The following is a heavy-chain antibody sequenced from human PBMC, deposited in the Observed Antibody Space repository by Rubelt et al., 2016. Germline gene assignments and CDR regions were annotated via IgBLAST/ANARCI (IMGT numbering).Heavy chain of an antibody. J-gene: IGHJ4*02. Sequence: QVQLQQWGAGLLKPSETLSLACAVYGESFSGYYWTWIRQTPGKGLEWIGEVNDSGTTNYNASLKSRVRISVDTSKNQFSRKRPCWTAADTAVYYCSGRFCSNTGCFTGDYWGPGNLVTVSS. CDR1: GESFSGYY. CDR2: VNDSGTT. CDR3: SGRFCSNTGCFTGDY. D-gene: IGHD2-8*02. V-gene: IGHV4-34*01.